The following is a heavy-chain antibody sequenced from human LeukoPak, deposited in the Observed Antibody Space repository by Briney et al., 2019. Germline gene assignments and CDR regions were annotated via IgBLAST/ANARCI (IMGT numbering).Heavy chain of an antibody. CDR3: AREGDEDDDAFDI. CDR1: GFTVSSNY. D-gene: IGHD1-26*01. CDR2: IYSGGST. Sequence: GGSLRLSCAASGFTVSSNYTSWVRQAPGKGLEWVSVIYSGGSTYYADSVKGRFTISRDISKNTLYLQMNSLRAEDTAVYYCAREGDEDDDAFDIWGQGTMVTVSS. J-gene: IGHJ3*02. V-gene: IGHV3-53*01.